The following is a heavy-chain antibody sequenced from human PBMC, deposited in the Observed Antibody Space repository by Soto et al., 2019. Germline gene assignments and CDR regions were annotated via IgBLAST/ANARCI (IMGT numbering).Heavy chain of an antibody. J-gene: IGHJ4*02. CDR2: IGHDGTFK. CDR3: ARDLGRGSYQDY. D-gene: IGHD7-27*01. Sequence: QVHLVDSGGRVVQPGTSLRLSCVASGFGFSVYGMHWVRQAPGQGLEWVAVIGHDGTFKDYADSVKGRFIISRDNSRNTLYLQMNSLKVEDAARYFCARDLGRGSYQDYWGQGTLVTVSS. V-gene: IGHV3-33*01. CDR1: GFGFSVYG.